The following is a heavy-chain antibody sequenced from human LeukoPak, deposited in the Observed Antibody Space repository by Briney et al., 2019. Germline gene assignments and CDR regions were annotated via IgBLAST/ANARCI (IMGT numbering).Heavy chain of an antibody. CDR3: ASGSSSWDYFDY. J-gene: IGHJ4*02. V-gene: IGHV1-8*01. CDR2: MNPNSGNT. Sequence: GASVKVSCKASGYTFTSYDINWVRQATGQGLEWMGWMNPNSGNTGYAQKFQGRVTMTRNTSISTAYMELSSLRSDDTAVYYCASGSSSWDYFDYWGQGTLVTVSS. CDR1: GYTFTSYD. D-gene: IGHD6-13*01.